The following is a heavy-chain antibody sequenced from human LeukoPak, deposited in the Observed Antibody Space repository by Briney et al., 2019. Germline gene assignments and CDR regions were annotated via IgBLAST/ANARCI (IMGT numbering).Heavy chain of an antibody. Sequence: SETLPQTRSISGDSFSGDPLSNKFWNWIRQPAGKGLEWVGRISEIGSTNYNPSLNSRVTMSEDASKNQFSLKLTSVTAADTAVYYCAREGQAFELSPGHFDYWGQGILVTVSS. V-gene: IGHV4-4*07. CDR3: AREGQAFELSPGHFDY. J-gene: IGHJ4*02. CDR2: ISEIGST. CDR1: GDSFSGDPLSNKF. D-gene: IGHD3-3*02.